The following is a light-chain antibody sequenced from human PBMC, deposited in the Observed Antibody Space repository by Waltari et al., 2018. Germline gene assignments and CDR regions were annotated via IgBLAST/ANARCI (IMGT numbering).Light chain of an antibody. J-gene: IGLJ3*02. CDR3: QTWGTGIV. V-gene: IGLV4-69*01. CDR2: LNGDGSH. Sequence: QLVLTQSPSASASLGASVKLTCTLSRGHSSNAIECHQQQPQKGPRFLMKLNGDGSHTKGDGIPARFSGSSSGAERYLTISSLQSEDEADYYCQTWGTGIVFGGGTKLTVL. CDR1: RGHSSNA.